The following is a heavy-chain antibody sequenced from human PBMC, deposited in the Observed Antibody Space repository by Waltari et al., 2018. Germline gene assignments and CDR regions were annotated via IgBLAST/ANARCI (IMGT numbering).Heavy chain of an antibody. CDR3: ARTTITVFGVVVGALDN. CDR1: GDSVSSNSSA. D-gene: IGHD3-3*01. Sequence: QVQLQQSGPGLVKPSQTLSLTCAISGDSVSSNSSAWDWIRQSPSRGLGWLGRTYYRAKWYSHYAESVKSRMTINADTSKNEFPLQLTSVSPEDTGLYFCARTTITVFGVVVGALDNWGPGTLVTVSS. V-gene: IGHV6-1*01. J-gene: IGHJ4*02. CDR2: TYYRAKWYS.